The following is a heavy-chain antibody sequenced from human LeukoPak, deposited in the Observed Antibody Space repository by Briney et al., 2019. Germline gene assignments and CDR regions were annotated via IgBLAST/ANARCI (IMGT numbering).Heavy chain of an antibody. J-gene: IGHJ4*02. CDR3: ARGSGWYPDY. CDR1: GFTFSSYA. V-gene: IGHV3-64*01. CDR2: ISSNGGST. D-gene: IGHD6-19*01. Sequence: PGGSLRLSCAASGFTFSSYAMHWVRQAPGKGLEYVSAISSNGGSTYYANSVKGRFTISRDNSKNTLYLQMGSLRAEDMAVYYCARGSGWYPDYWGQGTLVTVSS.